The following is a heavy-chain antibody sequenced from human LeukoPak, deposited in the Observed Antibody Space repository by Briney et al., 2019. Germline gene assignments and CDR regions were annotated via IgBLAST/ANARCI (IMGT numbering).Heavy chain of an antibody. V-gene: IGHV1-69*06. CDR1: GGTFSGYA. D-gene: IGHD5-24*01. CDR2: IIPIFGTA. Sequence: SVKVSCKASGGTFSGYAISWVRQAPGQGLEWMGGIIPIFGTANYAQKFQGRVTITAGKSTSTAYMELSSLRSEDTAVYYCARGAEMATISYYYYYYMDVWGKGTTVTVSS. J-gene: IGHJ6*03. CDR3: ARGAEMATISYYYYYYMDV.